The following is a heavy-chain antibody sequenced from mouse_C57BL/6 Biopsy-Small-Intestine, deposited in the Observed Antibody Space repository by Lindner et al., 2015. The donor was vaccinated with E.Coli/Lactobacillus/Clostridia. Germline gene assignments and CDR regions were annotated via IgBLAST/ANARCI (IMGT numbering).Heavy chain of an antibody. CDR1: GFNIKDYY. CDR3: ARWGLRREGYAVDY. D-gene: IGHD2-4*01. CDR2: IDPEDGET. Sequence: VQLQESGAELVKPGASVMLSCTASGFNIKDYYIHWVKQRTEQGLDWIGRIDPEDGETRYAPKFQGKATIIVDTSSNTAYLQLSSLTSEDTAVYYCARWGLRREGYAVDYWGQGSSVTVSS. J-gene: IGHJ4*01. V-gene: IGHV14-2*01.